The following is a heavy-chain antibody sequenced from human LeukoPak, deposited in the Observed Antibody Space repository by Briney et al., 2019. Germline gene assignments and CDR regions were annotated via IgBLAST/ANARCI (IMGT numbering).Heavy chain of an antibody. CDR2: IYSGGST. V-gene: IGHV3-53*01. CDR3: AREGSGYGGYVDY. Sequence: GGSLRLSCAASGLTVSSNYMSWVRQAPGKGLEWVSVIYSGGSTYYADSVKGRFTISRDNSKNTLYLQMNSLRAEDTAVYYCAREGSGYGGYVDYWGQGTLVTVSS. CDR1: GLTVSSNY. D-gene: IGHD5-12*01. J-gene: IGHJ4*02.